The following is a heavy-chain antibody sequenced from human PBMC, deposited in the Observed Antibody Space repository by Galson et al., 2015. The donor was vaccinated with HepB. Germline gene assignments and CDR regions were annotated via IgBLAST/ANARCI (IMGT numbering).Heavy chain of an antibody. CDR3: ARELYYYDSSGALDY. J-gene: IGHJ4*02. Sequence: SLRLSCAASGFTFSSYAMHWVRQAPGKGLEWVAVISYDGSNKYYADSVKGRFTISRDNSKNTLYLQMNSLRAEDTAVYYCARELYYYDSSGALDYWGQGTLVTVSS. D-gene: IGHD3-22*01. CDR2: ISYDGSNK. V-gene: IGHV3-30-3*01. CDR1: GFTFSSYA.